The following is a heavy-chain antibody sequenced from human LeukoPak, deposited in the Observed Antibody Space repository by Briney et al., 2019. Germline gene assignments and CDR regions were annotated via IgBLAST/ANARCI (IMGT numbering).Heavy chain of an antibody. CDR2: IYYSWST. V-gene: IGHV4-59*08. CDR3: ARQEYYYSGMDV. D-gene: IGHD6-6*01. J-gene: IGHJ6*02. Sequence: SETLSLTCAVSGGSISSYCWSWIRQPPGKGLEWIGCIYYSWSTNYNPSLKSRVTISVDTSKNQLSLKLGSVTAADTAVYYCARQEYYYSGMDVWGQGTTVTVSS. CDR1: GGSISSYC.